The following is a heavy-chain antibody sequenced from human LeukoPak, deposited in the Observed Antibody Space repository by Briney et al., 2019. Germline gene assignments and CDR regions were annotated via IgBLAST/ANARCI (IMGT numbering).Heavy chain of an antibody. CDR1: GGSISSYY. V-gene: IGHV4-59*12. J-gene: IGHJ4*02. Sequence: SETLSLTCTVSGGSISSYYWSWIRQPPGKGLEWNGYIYYSGSTNYNPSLKSRVTISVDTSKNQFSLKLSSVTAADTAVYYCARGHSSGWSIDYWGQGTLVTVSS. CDR3: ARGHSSGWSIDY. D-gene: IGHD6-19*01. CDR2: IYYSGST.